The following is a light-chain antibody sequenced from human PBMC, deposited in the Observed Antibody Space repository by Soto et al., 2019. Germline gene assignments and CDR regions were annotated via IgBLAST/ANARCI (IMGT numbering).Light chain of an antibody. Sequence: EIVMTQYPATLSVSPGERATLSCRASQSISRNLAWYQHKPGQAPRLLIYAASTRATGLPARFSGSGSGTEFTLTISSLQSEDFAVYSCQQYNNWPLTFGQGTKV. CDR3: QQYNNWPLT. CDR1: QSISRN. CDR2: AAS. J-gene: IGKJ1*01. V-gene: IGKV3-15*01.